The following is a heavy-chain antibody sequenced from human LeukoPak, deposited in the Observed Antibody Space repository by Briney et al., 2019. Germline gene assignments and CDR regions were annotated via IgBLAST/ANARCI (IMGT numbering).Heavy chain of an antibody. CDR1: GFTFSAYS. Sequence: GGSLRLSCAASGFTFSAYSMNWVRLAPGKGLEWVSSISSTSTYIYYADSVEGRFTISRDNAKNSLYLQMDSLRAEDMAVYYCVGGITMIRGVTPFYSYGMDVWGQGTTVTVSS. V-gene: IGHV3-21*01. J-gene: IGHJ6*02. D-gene: IGHD3-10*01. CDR2: ISSTSTYI. CDR3: VGGITMIRGVTPFYSYGMDV.